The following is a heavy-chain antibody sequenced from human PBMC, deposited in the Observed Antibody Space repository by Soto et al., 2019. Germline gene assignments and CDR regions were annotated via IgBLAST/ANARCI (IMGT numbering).Heavy chain of an antibody. V-gene: IGHV3-23*01. J-gene: IGHJ4*02. CDR3: AKSHAQHYDFWSGYYFNYFDY. CDR2: ISGSGGST. Sequence: GGSLRLSCAASGFTFSSYAMSWVRQAPGKGLEWVSAISGSGGSTYYADSVKGRFTISRDNSKNTLYLQMNSLRAEDTAVYYCAKSHAQHYDFWSGYYFNYFDYWGQGTLVTVSS. D-gene: IGHD3-3*01. CDR1: GFTFSSYA.